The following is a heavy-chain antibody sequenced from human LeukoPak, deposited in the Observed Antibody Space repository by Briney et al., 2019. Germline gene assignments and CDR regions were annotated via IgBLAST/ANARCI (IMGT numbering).Heavy chain of an antibody. CDR2: IYYSGNT. D-gene: IGHD3-10*01. Sequence: SETLSLTCTVSGGSFNSSTYYWGWIRQPPGKGLERIGGIYYSGNTYYNPSLKSRVTISVDTSKNQFSLKLTSVTAADTAVYYCARLRTVNYFDYWGQGTLVTVSS. CDR3: ARLRTVNYFDY. J-gene: IGHJ4*02. CDR1: GGSFNSSTYY. V-gene: IGHV4-39*01.